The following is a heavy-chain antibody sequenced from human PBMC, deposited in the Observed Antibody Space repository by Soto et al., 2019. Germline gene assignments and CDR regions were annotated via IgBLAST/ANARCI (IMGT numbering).Heavy chain of an antibody. CDR3: ARAGDILTGYSALGY. CDR2: IWYDGSNK. CDR1: GFTFSSYG. D-gene: IGHD3-9*01. J-gene: IGHJ4*02. Sequence: QVQLVESGGGMVQPGRSLRLSCAASGFTFSSYGMHWVRQAPGKGLEWVAVIWYDGSNKYYADSVKGRFTISRDNSKNTLYLQMNSLRAEDTAVYYCARAGDILTGYSALGYWGQGTLVTVSS. V-gene: IGHV3-33*01.